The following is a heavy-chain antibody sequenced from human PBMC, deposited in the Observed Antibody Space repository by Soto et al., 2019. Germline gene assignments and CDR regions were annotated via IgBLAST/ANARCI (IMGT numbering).Heavy chain of an antibody. Sequence: ASVKVSCKASEYTFTNYYMHWVRQAPGQGLEWMGIINSGGGSATYAQKFLGRVTLTRDTSTSTVYMDLSSLGSDDPAVYYCARAGYLDWSQYYFDYWGQGTLVNVS. CDR2: INSGGGSA. CDR3: ARAGYLDWSQYYFDY. D-gene: IGHD3-9*01. V-gene: IGHV1-46*01. J-gene: IGHJ4*02. CDR1: EYTFTNYY.